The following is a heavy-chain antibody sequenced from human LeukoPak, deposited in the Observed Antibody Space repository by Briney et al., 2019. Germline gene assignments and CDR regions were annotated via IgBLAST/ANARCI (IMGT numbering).Heavy chain of an antibody. Sequence: GGSLRLSCTASGFTFRVYAMRWVRQAPGKGLEWVGFIRSKASGGTTEYTASVKGRFTTSRDDSKSIAYLQMNSLITEDTAIYYCTRGYSIDYWGQGTQVTVS. J-gene: IGHJ4*02. CDR2: IRSKASGGTT. V-gene: IGHV3-49*04. CDR1: GFTFRVYA. CDR3: TRGYSIDY. D-gene: IGHD4-11*01.